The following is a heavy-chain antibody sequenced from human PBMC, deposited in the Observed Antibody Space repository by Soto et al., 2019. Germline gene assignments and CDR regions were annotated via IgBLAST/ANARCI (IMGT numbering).Heavy chain of an antibody. CDR3: ARGYFDSRGYSNTFDI. CDR1: GTSFGTYY. V-gene: IGHV4-59*01. CDR2: IHNSGGT. D-gene: IGHD3-22*01. Sequence: PSETLSLTCAVSGTSFGTYYWSWIRQPPGKGPEWIGYIHNSGGTNYNPSLKSRVTFSVDTSKNQFSLRLSSVTTADTAMYYCARGYFDSRGYSNTFDIWGQGTMVTVS. J-gene: IGHJ3*02.